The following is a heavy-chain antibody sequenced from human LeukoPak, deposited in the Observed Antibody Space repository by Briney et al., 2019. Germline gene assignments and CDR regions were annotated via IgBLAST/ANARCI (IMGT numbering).Heavy chain of an antibody. Sequence: PSQTLTLTCTVSGASITSGGYFWNWVRQHPWKGLEWIGYIYSGRGTNYNPALKSRVTISVDTSNTTFSLRVNSVTAADTAIYHCARGGLYSGYDIDSWGQGTLVSVSS. D-gene: IGHD5-12*01. V-gene: IGHV4-31*03. CDR2: IYSGRGT. J-gene: IGHJ4*02. CDR3: ARGGLYSGYDIDS. CDR1: GASITSGGYF.